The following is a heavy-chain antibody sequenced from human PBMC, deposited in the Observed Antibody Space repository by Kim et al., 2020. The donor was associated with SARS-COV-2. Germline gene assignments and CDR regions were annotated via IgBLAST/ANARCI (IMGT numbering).Heavy chain of an antibody. CDR3: ARHPRSGSGSYYTLWWYFDL. Sequence: GESLKISCKGSGYSFTSYWISWVRQMPGKGLEWMGRIDPSDSYTNYSPSFQGHVTISADKSISTAYLQWSSLKASDTAMYYCARHPRSGSGSYYTLWWYFDLWGRGTLVTVSS. CDR2: IDPSDSYT. CDR1: GYSFTSYW. D-gene: IGHD3-10*01. J-gene: IGHJ2*01. V-gene: IGHV5-10-1*01.